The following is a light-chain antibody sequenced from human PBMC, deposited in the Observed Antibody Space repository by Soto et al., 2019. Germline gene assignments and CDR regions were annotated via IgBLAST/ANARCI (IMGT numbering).Light chain of an antibody. CDR2: DSS. CDR3: QQRADGPIT. J-gene: IGKJ3*01. Sequence: IQRTQSPGTLAGSPGETATRPWRASQRVRNSFASSQQTPGQAPRPLIYDSSSRAAAIPARFTASGSGTDFTLTFRSLAPAHFALHYCQQRADGPITFGPGNKADIK. V-gene: IGKV3-11*01. CDR1: QRVRNS.